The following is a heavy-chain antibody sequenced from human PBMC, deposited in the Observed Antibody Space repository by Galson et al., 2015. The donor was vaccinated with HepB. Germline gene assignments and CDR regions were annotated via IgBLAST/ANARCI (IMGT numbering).Heavy chain of an antibody. CDR2: INPSGGST. Sequence: SVKVSCKASGYTSTSYYMHWVRQSPGQGLEWMGIINPSGGSTSYAQKFQGRVTMTRDTSTSTVYMELSSLRSEDTAVYYCARDPAYCGGDCYAFDIWGQGTMVTVSS. CDR1: GYTSTSYY. CDR3: ARDPAYCGGDCYAFDI. V-gene: IGHV1-46*01. J-gene: IGHJ3*02. D-gene: IGHD2-21*02.